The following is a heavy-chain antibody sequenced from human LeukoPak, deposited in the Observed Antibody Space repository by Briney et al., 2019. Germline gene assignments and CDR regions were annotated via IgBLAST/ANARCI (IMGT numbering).Heavy chain of an antibody. CDR3: ARRPTSEDYYYYYGMDV. CDR1: GYTFTSYG. Sequence: ASVKVSCTASGYTFTSYGLSWVRQAPGQGLEWMGWISAYNGNTNYAQKLQGRVTMTTDTSTSTAYMELRSLRSDDTAVYYCARRPTSEDYYYYYGMDVWGQGTTVTVSS. D-gene: IGHD2-2*01. V-gene: IGHV1-18*01. CDR2: ISAYNGNT. J-gene: IGHJ6*02.